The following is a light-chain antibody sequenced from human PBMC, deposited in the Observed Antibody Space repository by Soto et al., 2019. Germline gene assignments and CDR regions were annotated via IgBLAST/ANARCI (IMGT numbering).Light chain of an antibody. J-gene: IGLJ2*01. V-gene: IGLV2-14*04. CDR1: SSDVGGYNY. CDR3: SSYTSSSTRV. Sequence: CAGPSSDVGGYNYVSWYQQHPGKAPKLMIYDVSNRPSGVSNRFSGSKSGNTASLTISGLQAEDEADYYCSSYTSSSTRVFGGGTKLTVL. CDR2: DVS.